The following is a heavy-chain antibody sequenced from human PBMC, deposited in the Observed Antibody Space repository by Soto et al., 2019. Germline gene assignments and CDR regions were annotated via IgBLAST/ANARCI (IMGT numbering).Heavy chain of an antibody. CDR1: GGTFSSYA. J-gene: IGHJ4*02. V-gene: IGHV1-69*04. CDR3: ARDPSNDYGGDTFDY. CDR2: IIPSYDRT. D-gene: IGHD4-17*01. Sequence: ASVKVSCKASGGTFSSYAIHWVRQAPGQGLERLGKIIPSYDRTNYAQKFQGRVTVTADTHTTTAYMELSSLRSDDTAVYYCARDPSNDYGGDTFDYWGQGTLVTVSS.